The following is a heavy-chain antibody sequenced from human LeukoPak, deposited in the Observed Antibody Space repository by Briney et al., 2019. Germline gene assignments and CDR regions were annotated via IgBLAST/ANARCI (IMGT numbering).Heavy chain of an antibody. J-gene: IGHJ5*02. CDR3: ARTYGSGSPPRFNP. CDR2: IYHSGST. V-gene: IGHV4-38-2*02. Sequence: SETLSLTCTVSGYSVSSGYYWGWIRQPPGKGLEWIASIYHSGSTYYNPSLKSRVTISVDTSKNQFSLKLSSMTAADTAVHYCARTYGSGSPPRFNPWGQGTLVIVSS. CDR1: GYSVSSGYY. D-gene: IGHD3-10*01.